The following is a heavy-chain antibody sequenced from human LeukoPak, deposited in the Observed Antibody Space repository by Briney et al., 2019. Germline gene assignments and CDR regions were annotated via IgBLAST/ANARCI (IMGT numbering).Heavy chain of an antibody. J-gene: IGHJ4*02. Sequence: GGSLRLSCAASGFTFDDYAMHWVRQAPGKGLEWVSGISWNSGSIGYADSVKGRFTISRDNSKNTMYLQMNSLRAEDTAVYYCAKEKQLEPFDYWGQGTLVTVSS. V-gene: IGHV3-9*01. D-gene: IGHD1-1*01. CDR2: ISWNSGSI. CDR3: AKEKQLEPFDY. CDR1: GFTFDDYA.